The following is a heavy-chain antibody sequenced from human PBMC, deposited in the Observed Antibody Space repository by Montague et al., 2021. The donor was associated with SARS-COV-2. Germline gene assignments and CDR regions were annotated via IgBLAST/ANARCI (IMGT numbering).Heavy chain of an antibody. CDR1: GFTLSSYA. V-gene: IGHV3-30*04. CDR2: ISYDGSNK. J-gene: IGHJ6*02. CDR3: AGVEVWEGVDV. Sequence: SLRLSCAASGFTLSSYAMHWVRQDPGKGLEWVAVISYDGSNKYYADSVKGRFTISRDNSKNTLYLQMNSLRAGDTAVYYCAGVEVWEGVDVWGQGTTVTV. D-gene: IGHD3-16*01.